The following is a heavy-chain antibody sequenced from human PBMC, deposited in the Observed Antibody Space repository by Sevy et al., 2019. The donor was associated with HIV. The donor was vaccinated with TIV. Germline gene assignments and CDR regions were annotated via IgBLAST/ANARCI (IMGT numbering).Heavy chain of an antibody. CDR3: ARSGGSYDYGMDV. J-gene: IGHJ6*02. Sequence: GGSLRLSCAASEFTFSSYWMSWVRQAPGKGLEWVANIKPDGSEKYYVDSVKGRFTISRDNAKNSLYLQMNSLRAEDTAVYYCARSGGSYDYGMDVWGQGTTVTVSS. D-gene: IGHD1-26*01. CDR1: EFTFSSYW. V-gene: IGHV3-7*01. CDR2: IKPDGSEK.